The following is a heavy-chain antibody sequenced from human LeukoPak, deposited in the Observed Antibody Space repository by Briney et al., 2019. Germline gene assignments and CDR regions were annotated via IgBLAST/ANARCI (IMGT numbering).Heavy chain of an antibody. V-gene: IGHV4-39*01. CDR3: ARLTSGNILRYFDWLARDPNNWFDP. CDR1: GGSISSSSYY. Sequence: PSETLSLTCTVSGGSISSSSYYWGWIRQPPGKGLEWIGSIYYSGSTYYNPSLKSRVTISVDTSKNQFSLKLSSVPAADTAVYYCARLTSGNILRYFDWLARDPNNWFDPWGQGTLVTVSS. J-gene: IGHJ5*02. CDR2: IYYSGST. D-gene: IGHD3-9*01.